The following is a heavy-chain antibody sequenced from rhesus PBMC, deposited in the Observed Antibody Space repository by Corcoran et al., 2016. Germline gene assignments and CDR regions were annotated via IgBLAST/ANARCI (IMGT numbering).Heavy chain of an antibody. CDR2: PGGSSGGT. CDR1: GGSISGYY. Sequence: QVQLQESGPGLVKPSETLSLTCAVSGGSISGYYWYLIRQPPGKGLVWIGYPGGSSGGTYDNPSLTSRVTIATDTSKNPFALKLSSVTAADTAVYYCAGSYCTDSRCYAASEDFEFWGQGALVTVSS. V-gene: IGHV4-165*02. J-gene: IGHJ1*01. D-gene: IGHD2-21*01. CDR3: AGSYCTDSRCYAASEDFEF.